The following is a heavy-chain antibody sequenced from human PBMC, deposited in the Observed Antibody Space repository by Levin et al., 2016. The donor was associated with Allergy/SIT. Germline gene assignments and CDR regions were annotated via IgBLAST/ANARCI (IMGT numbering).Heavy chain of an antibody. V-gene: IGHV1-46*01. CDR3: ARDFLDAFDI. J-gene: IGHJ3*02. CDR2: INPSGGST. Sequence: VRQMPGKGLEWMGIINPSGGSTSYAQKFQGRVTMTRDTSTSTVYMELSSLRSEDTAVYYCARDFLDAFDIWGQGTMVTVSS.